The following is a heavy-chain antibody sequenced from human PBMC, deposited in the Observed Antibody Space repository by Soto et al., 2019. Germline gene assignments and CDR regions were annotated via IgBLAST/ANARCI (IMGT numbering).Heavy chain of an antibody. D-gene: IGHD2-15*01. CDR1: GGTFSSYA. J-gene: IGHJ6*02. Sequence: SVKVSCKASGGTFSSYAISWVRQAPGQGLEWMGGIIPIFGTANYAQKFQGRVTITLTDIDPLDTATYYCARIRGYCSGGSCYYYYYAMDVWGQGTTVTVSS. CDR3: CYYYYYAMDV. CDR2: IIPIFGTA. V-gene: IGHV1-69*13.